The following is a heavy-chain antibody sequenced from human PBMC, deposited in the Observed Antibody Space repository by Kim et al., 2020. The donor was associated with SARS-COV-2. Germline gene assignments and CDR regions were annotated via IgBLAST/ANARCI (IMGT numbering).Heavy chain of an antibody. D-gene: IGHD3-22*01. CDR3: ARGRNYYDSSGSGRYAFDI. CDR2: INHSGST. J-gene: IGHJ3*02. V-gene: IGHV4-34*01. Sequence: SETLSLTCAVYGGSFSGYYWSWIRQPPGKGLEWIGEINHSGSTNYNPSLKSRVTISVDTSKNQFSLKLSSVTAADTAVYYCARGRNYYDSSGSGRYAFDIWGQGTMVTVSS. CDR1: GGSFSGYY.